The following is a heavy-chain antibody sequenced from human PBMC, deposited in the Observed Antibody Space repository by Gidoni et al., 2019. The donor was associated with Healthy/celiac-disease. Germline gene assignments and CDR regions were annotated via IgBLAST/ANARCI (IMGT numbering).Heavy chain of an antibody. CDR1: GFTFSSYS. CDR3: ARDSSSSCVY. J-gene: IGHJ4*02. V-gene: IGHV3-48*01. CDR2: ISSSSSTI. Sequence: EVQLVESGGGLVQPGGSLRRSCAASGFTFSSYSMNWVRQAPGKGLEWVSYISSSSSTIYYADSVKGRFTISRDNAKNSLYLQMNSLRAEDTAVYYCARDSSSSCVYWGQGTLVTVSS. D-gene: IGHD6-6*01.